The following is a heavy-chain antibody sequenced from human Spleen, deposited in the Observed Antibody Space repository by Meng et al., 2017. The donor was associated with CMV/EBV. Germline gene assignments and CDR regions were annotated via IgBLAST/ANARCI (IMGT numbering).Heavy chain of an antibody. CDR3: ARGSVDTGFDY. V-gene: IGHV1-8*01. J-gene: IGHJ4*02. CDR2: INPSSANT. D-gene: IGHD5-18*01. Sequence: QVQLVQSGAEVKKPGAAVKASCKASGYTFTTHDIQWVRQATGQGLEWMGWINPSSANTGYAQKFQGRVTMTRSTSTTTAYMELSSLTSEDTAVYYCARGSVDTGFDYWGQGTLVTVSS. CDR1: GYTFTTHD.